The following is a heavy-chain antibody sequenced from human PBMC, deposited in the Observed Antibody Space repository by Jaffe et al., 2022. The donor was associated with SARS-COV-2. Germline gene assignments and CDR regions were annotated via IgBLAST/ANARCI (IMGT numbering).Heavy chain of an antibody. CDR3: AREVLQDYGGKSGEYFQH. Sequence: QVQLQQWGAGLLKPSETLSLTCAVYGGSFSGYYWSWIRQPPGKGLEWIGEINHSGSTNYNPSLKSRVTISVDTSKNQFSLKLSSVTAADTAVYYCAREVLQDYGGKSGEYFQHWGQGTLVTVSS. CDR1: GGSFSGYY. CDR2: INHSGST. V-gene: IGHV4-34*01. D-gene: IGHD4-17*01. J-gene: IGHJ1*01.